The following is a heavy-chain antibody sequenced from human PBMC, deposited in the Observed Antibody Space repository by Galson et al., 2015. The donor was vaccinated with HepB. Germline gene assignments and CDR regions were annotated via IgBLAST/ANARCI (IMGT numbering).Heavy chain of an antibody. D-gene: IGHD6-19*01. CDR3: AKDLRAYSSGWIDY. V-gene: IGHV3-23*01. Sequence: SLRLSCAASGFTFTTYAMTWVRQAPGKGLEWVSAISGSSSGTYYADSVKGRFTISRDNSKNTLYLQMNSLRDEDTAVYYCAKDLRAYSSGWIDYWGQGILVTVSS. CDR2: ISGSSSGT. CDR1: GFTFTTYA. J-gene: IGHJ4*02.